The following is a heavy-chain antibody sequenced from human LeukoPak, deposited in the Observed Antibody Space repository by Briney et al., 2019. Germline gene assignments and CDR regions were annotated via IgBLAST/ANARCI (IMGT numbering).Heavy chain of an antibody. CDR1: GYTFTSYG. V-gene: IGHV1-18*01. D-gene: IGHD2-15*01. Sequence: ASVKVSCKASGYTFTSYGISWVRQAPGQGLEWMGWISAYNGNTNYAQKLQGRVTMTTDTSTSTAYMELRSLRSDDTAVYYCARLYCSGGSCYSKDYWGQGTLVTVSS. J-gene: IGHJ4*02. CDR3: ARLYCSGGSCYSKDY. CDR2: ISAYNGNT.